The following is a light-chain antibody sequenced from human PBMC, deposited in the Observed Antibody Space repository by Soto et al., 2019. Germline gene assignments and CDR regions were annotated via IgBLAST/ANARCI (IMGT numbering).Light chain of an antibody. V-gene: IGKV3-15*01. Sequence: EIVMTQSPASLSVSSGESATLSCRASQNVATNLAWYQHKPGQPPRLLIYGATTRATGVPARFSGSGSGTYFTLTICGLQSEDSALYYCQQYNDWPPEDTFGKGTKLEIK. CDR2: GAT. CDR3: QQYNDWPPEDT. J-gene: IGKJ2*01. CDR1: QNVATN.